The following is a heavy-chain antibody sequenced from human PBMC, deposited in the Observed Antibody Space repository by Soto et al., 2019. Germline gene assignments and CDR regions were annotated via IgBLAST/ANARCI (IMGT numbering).Heavy chain of an antibody. J-gene: IGHJ6*02. V-gene: IGHV4-4*07. CDR2: IYTSGST. CDR1: GGSISSYY. D-gene: IGHD6-13*01. CDR3: ARDRRAAAGTWLGPGDGMDV. Sequence: QVQLQESGPGLVKPSETLSLTCTVSGGSISSYYWSWIRQPAGKGLEWIGGIYTSGSTNYNPSLKSRVTMSVDTSKNQFSLKLSSVTAADTAVYYCARDRRAAAGTWLGPGDGMDVWGQGTTVTVSS.